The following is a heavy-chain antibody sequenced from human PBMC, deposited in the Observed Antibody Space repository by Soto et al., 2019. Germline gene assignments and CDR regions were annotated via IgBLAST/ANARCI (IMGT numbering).Heavy chain of an antibody. D-gene: IGHD3-10*01. Sequence: QITLKESGPTLVKPTQTLTLTCSFSGFSLSTTGVGVGWIRQSPGKALEWLAIIYWDNDKRYSPSLKSRVTITKDTSKNHVVLTVTNMDPVDTGTYYGARSLWFGELHWGQGALVTVSS. J-gene: IGHJ4*02. CDR2: IYWDNDK. CDR1: GFSLSTTGVG. V-gene: IGHV2-5*02. CDR3: ARSLWFGELH.